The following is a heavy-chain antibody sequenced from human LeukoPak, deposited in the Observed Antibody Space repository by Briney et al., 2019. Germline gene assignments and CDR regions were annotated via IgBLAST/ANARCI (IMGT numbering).Heavy chain of an antibody. V-gene: IGHV4-38-2*02. Sequence: PSETLSLTCTVSGYSISSGYYWGWIRQPPGKGLEWIGSIYHSGSTYYNPSLKSRVTISVDTSKNQFSLKLSSVTAADTAVYYCARHERGWGSSWYETNWYFDLWGRGTLVTVSS. D-gene: IGHD6-13*01. CDR1: GYSISSGYY. J-gene: IGHJ2*01. CDR3: ARHERGWGSSWYETNWYFDL. CDR2: IYHSGST.